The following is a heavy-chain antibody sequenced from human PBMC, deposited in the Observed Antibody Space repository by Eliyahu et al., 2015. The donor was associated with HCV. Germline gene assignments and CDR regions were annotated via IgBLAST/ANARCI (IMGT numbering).Heavy chain of an antibody. Sequence: QVQLVESGGGVVQPGRSLRLSCAASGFTFSSCGMHWVRQAPGKGLEWVAVITYDGSEIHYVDSVKGRFTISRDISNNTLYLQMTSLRTEDTALYFCVKEQSTGSYRTSDYWGQGTLVTVSS. V-gene: IGHV3-30*18. CDR3: VKEQSTGSYRTSDY. J-gene: IGHJ4*02. D-gene: IGHD6-19*01. CDR1: GFTFSSCG. CDR2: ITYDGSEI.